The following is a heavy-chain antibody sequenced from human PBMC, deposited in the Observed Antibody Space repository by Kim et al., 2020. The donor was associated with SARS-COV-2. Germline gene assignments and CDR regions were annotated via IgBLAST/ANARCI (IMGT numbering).Heavy chain of an antibody. CDR2: INPNSGGT. D-gene: IGHD3-10*01. J-gene: IGHJ6*03. Sequence: ASVKVSCKASGYTFTGYYMHWVRQAPGQGLEWMGWINPNSGGTNYAQKFQGRVTMTRDTSISTAYMELSRLRSDDTAVYYCARDGRVRTGVGYYYYMDVWGKGTTVTVSS. V-gene: IGHV1-2*02. CDR3: ARDGRVRTGVGYYYYMDV. CDR1: GYTFTGYY.